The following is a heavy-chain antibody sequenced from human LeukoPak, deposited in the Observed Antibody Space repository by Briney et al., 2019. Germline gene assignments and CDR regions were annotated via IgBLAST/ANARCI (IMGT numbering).Heavy chain of an antibody. V-gene: IGHV3-43*02. J-gene: IGHJ4*02. D-gene: IGHD6-19*01. CDR2: ISGDGGST. CDR3: AKDWRFRTVAATGFFDY. CDR1: GFTFDDYA. Sequence: PGGSLRLSCAASGFTFDDYAMHWVRQAPEKGLEWVSLISGDGGSTYYADSVKGRFTISRDNSKNSLYLQMNSLRIEDTALYYCAKDWRFRTVAATGFFDYWGQGTLVTVS.